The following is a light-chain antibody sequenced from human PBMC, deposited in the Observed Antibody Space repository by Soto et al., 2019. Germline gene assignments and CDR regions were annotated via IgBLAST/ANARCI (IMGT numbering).Light chain of an antibody. J-gene: IGKJ4*01. V-gene: IGKV3-15*01. Sequence: EILMTQSPATLSVSPGERATLSCRASQSVSSNLAWYQQKPGQAPRLLIYGASTRATGVPARFSGSGSGTEFTLTISSLQSEDFAVYYCEQYNDWPGLTFGGGTKVEIK. CDR3: EQYNDWPGLT. CDR1: QSVSSN. CDR2: GAS.